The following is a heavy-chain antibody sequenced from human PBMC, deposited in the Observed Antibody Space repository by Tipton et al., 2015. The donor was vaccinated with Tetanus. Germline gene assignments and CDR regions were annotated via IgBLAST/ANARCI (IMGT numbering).Heavy chain of an antibody. J-gene: IGHJ4*02. CDR3: ARDPVLGIGTH. CDR2: ISGSSTTI. Sequence: SLRLSCAASGFTLSRYTLNWVRQAPGKGLEWVACISGSSTTIYYTDSVKGRFTVSRDNAKNSVYLQMTSLRAEDAAVYYCARDPVLGIGTHWGQGTLVTVSS. D-gene: IGHD1-26*01. CDR1: GFTLSRYT. V-gene: IGHV3-21*01.